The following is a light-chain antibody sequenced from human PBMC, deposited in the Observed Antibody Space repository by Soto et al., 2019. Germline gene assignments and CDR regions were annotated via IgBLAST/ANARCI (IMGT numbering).Light chain of an antibody. J-gene: IGKJ4*01. Sequence: EIVLTQSPATLSVSPGERATLSCRASQPINNNLAWYQHKSGLPPRLLIYSASTRATGIPVRFSGSGSGKDFTLTISGLQSEEFAVYYCQHYNDWPLLTFGGGTKVEIK. CDR2: SAS. CDR3: QHYNDWPLLT. CDR1: QPINNN. V-gene: IGKV3-15*01.